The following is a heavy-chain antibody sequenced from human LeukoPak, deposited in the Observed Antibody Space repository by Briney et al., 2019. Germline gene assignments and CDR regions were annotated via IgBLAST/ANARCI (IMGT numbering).Heavy chain of an antibody. V-gene: IGHV3-72*01. CDR2: TRNKANSYTT. J-gene: IGHJ4*02. CDR3: ARPSVRGVTVDDH. Sequence: PGGSLRLSCVASGFTLSDHDMDWVRQAPGEGLEWVGRTRNKANSYTTDYAASVKGRFTISRDDSKNSVYLQMNSLRTEDTAVYFCARPSVRGVTVDDHWGQGTLVTVSS. CDR1: GFTLSDHD. D-gene: IGHD3-10*01.